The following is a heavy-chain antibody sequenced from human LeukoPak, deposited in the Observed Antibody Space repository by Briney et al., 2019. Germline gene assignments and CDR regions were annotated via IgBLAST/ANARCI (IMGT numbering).Heavy chain of an antibody. Sequence: SETLSLTCTVSGGSISSYYWSWIRQPPGKGLEWIGYIYYSGSTNYNPSLKSRVTISVDTSKNQFSLKLSSVTAADTAVYYCARWAVTTGAFDIWGQGTMVTVSS. D-gene: IGHD4-17*01. CDR1: GGSISSYY. V-gene: IGHV4-59*12. CDR2: IYYSGST. CDR3: ARWAVTTGAFDI. J-gene: IGHJ3*02.